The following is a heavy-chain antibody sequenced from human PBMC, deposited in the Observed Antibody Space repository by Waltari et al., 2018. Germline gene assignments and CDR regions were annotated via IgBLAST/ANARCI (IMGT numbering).Heavy chain of an antibody. V-gene: IGHV3-48*01. CDR2: INSASRVI. CDR1: GFNFNIYP. D-gene: IGHD2-21*02. Sequence: EVLLVESGGGLVQPGGSLRLSCTASGFNFNIYPMHWVRQAPGKGLEWVSYINSASRVILYADSVRGRFTISRDNAKNSLFLQMNNLRVEDTALYYCTRGLQFAFDFWGQGTMVSVSS. CDR3: TRGLQFAFDF. J-gene: IGHJ3*01.